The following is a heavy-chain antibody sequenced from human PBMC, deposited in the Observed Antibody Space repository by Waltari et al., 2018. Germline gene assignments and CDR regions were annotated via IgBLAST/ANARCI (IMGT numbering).Heavy chain of an antibody. Sequence: QVQLQESGPGLVKPSETLSLTCSVSGGSISSFYLSWIRKSPGKGLEWIGWLYYSATTKYNSALKSRVSISGDTSNNQFSLQLTSVTAADTAVYYCARHLSTLTGGLDVWGQGATVTVS. CDR3: ARHLSTLTGGLDV. V-gene: IGHV4-59*08. CDR1: GGSISSFY. D-gene: IGHD2-15*01. J-gene: IGHJ6*01. CDR2: LYYSATT.